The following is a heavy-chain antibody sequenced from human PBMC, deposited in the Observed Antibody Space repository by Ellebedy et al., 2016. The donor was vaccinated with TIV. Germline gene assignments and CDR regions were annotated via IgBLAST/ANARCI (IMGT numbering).Heavy chain of an antibody. CDR2: IYYSGSV. CDR1: GGSISSGDFY. CDR3: ARGNDILTGYYFEY. V-gene: IGHV4-30-4*01. J-gene: IGHJ4*02. D-gene: IGHD3-9*01. Sequence: SETLSLXXSVSGGSISSGDFYWSWIRQPPGKGLEWIGYIYYSGSVYYKPSLKSRVTISPDTSKNQFSLKVNSVTAADTAVYYCARGNDILTGYYFEYWGQGALVTVSS.